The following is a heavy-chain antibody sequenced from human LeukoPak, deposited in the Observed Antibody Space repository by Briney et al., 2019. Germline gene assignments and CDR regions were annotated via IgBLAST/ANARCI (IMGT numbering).Heavy chain of an antibody. CDR2: FDPEDGET. CDR3: ARRRAEGDTAKIS. J-gene: IGHJ4*02. V-gene: IGHV1-24*01. Sequence: GASVKVSCKVSGYTLTELSMHWVRQAPGKGLEWMGGFDPEDGETIYAQKFQGRVTITADKSTSTAYMELSSLRSEDTAVYYRARRRAEGDTAKISWGQGTLVTVSS. D-gene: IGHD5-18*01. CDR1: GYTLTELS.